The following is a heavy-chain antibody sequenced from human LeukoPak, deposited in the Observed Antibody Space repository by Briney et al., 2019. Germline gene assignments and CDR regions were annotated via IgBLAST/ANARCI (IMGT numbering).Heavy chain of an antibody. CDR2: IKSKSDGGTT. CDR1: GFTFSKAW. V-gene: IGHV3-15*01. CDR3: ARDRV. J-gene: IGHJ4*02. Sequence: GGSLRLSCAASGFTFSKAWMSWVRQAPGKGLEWVGRIKSKSDGGTTDYAAPVRGRFTISRDDAKNALYLQMHSLRADNTAVYYCARDRVGGQGTLVTVSS.